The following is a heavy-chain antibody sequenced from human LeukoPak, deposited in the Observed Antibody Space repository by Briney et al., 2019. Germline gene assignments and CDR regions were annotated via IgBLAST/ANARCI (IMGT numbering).Heavy chain of an antibody. V-gene: IGHV3-74*01. CDR3: ATNVYPGY. CDR1: GFTLSSYW. Sequence: PGGSLRLSCAAAGFTLSSYWMHWVRQAPGKGLVWVSRINTNGSSTTYADSVKGRFTISRDNAKNTLHLQMNSLRAEDTAVSYCATNVYPGYWGQGTLVTVSS. CDR2: INTNGSST. J-gene: IGHJ4*02. D-gene: IGHD5/OR15-5a*01.